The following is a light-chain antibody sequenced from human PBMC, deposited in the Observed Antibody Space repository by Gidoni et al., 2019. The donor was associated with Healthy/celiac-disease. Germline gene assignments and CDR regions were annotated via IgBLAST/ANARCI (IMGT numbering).Light chain of an antibody. CDR3: QQRSNWPFT. J-gene: IGKJ5*01. CDR2: DAS. V-gene: IGKV3-11*01. CDR1: QSVSSY. Sequence: EIVLTQSPASLSLSPGERATLSCRASQSVSSYLAWYQKKPGPAPRLLIYDASNRATGNPASFSGSGSGTDFTPTISSLEPEDFAVYYCQQRSNWPFTFGQGTRLEIK.